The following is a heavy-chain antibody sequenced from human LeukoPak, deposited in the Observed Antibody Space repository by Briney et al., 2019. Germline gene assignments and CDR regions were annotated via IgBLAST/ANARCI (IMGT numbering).Heavy chain of an antibody. CDR2: IYHSGST. Sequence: SETLSLTCAVSGGSISSSNWWSWVRQPPGKGLEWIGEIYHSGSTNYNPSLKSRVTISVDKSKNQFSLKLSSVTAADTAVYYCARHGYCSSTSCYNQFEYWGEGTLVTVSS. D-gene: IGHD2-2*02. CDR1: GGSISSSNW. CDR3: ARHGYCSSTSCYNQFEY. J-gene: IGHJ4*02. V-gene: IGHV4-4*02.